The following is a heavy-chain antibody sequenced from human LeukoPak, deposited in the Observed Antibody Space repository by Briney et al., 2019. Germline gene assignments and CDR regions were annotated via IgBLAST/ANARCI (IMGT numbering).Heavy chain of an antibody. Sequence: SETLSLTCTVSGGSISSGDYYWSWIRQPPGKGLEWIGYIYYSGSTYYNPSLKSRVTISVDTSKNQFSLKLSSVTAADTAVYYCARWYDFWSGFNLWGQGTLVTVSS. CDR3: ARWYDFWSGFNL. CDR1: GGSISSGDYY. V-gene: IGHV4-30-4*01. J-gene: IGHJ5*02. CDR2: IYYSGST. D-gene: IGHD3-3*01.